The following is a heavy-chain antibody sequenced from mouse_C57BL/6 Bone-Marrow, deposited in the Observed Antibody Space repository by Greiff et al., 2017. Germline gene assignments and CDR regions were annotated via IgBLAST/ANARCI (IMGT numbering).Heavy chain of an antibody. CDR2: IDPSDSYT. CDR3: AREANHYAMDY. Sequence: QVQLQQPGAELVQPGASVKLSCKASGYTFTSYWMQWVKQRPGQGLEWIGEIDPSDSYTNYNQKFKGKAQLTVDTSSSTAYMQLSSLTSEDSAVYYCAREANHYAMDYWGQGTSVTVSS. D-gene: IGHD1-1*01. J-gene: IGHJ4*01. CDR1: GYTFTSYW. V-gene: IGHV1-50*01.